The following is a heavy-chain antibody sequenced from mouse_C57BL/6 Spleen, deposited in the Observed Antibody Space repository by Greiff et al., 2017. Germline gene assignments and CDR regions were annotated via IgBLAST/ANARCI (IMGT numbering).Heavy chain of an antibody. Sequence: DVQLVESGGGLVQPKGSLKLSCAASGFSFNTYAMNWVRQAPGKGLEWVARIRSKSNNNATYYADSVKDRFTISRDDSESMLYLQMNNLKTEDTAMYYCVRHTWDEAGLAYWGQGTLVTVSA. V-gene: IGHV10-1*01. D-gene: IGHD4-1*01. CDR1: GFSFNTYA. CDR3: VRHTWDEAGLAY. J-gene: IGHJ3*01. CDR2: IRSKSNNNAT.